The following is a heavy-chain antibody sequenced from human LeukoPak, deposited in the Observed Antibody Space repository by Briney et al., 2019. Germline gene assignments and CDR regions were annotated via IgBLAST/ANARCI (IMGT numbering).Heavy chain of an antibody. CDR2: ISGSGGST. J-gene: IGHJ4*02. CDR3: ARQGAAAGAIYYFDY. V-gene: IGHV3-23*01. Sequence: GGSLRLSCAASGFTFSSYAMSWVRQAPGKGLEWVSAISGSGGSTYYADSVKGRFTISRDNARNSLYLQMNSLRAEDTAVYYCARQGAAAGAIYYFDYWGQGTLVTVSS. CDR1: GFTFSSYA. D-gene: IGHD6-13*01.